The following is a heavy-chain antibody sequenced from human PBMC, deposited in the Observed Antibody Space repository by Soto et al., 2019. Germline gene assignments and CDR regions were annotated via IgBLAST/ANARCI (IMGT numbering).Heavy chain of an antibody. CDR3: AHSRVGSPFDP. J-gene: IGHJ5*02. Sequence: QITLKESGPTLVKPTQTLTLTCTFSGFSLSTSGVGVGWIRQPPGKALEWLALIYWDDDKRYSPSLKSSLTTTKETSKNQVVLTMTQMDPVDTATYFCAHSRVGSPFDPWGQGTLVTVSS. CDR2: IYWDDDK. V-gene: IGHV2-5*02. D-gene: IGHD1-26*01. CDR1: GFSLSTSGVG.